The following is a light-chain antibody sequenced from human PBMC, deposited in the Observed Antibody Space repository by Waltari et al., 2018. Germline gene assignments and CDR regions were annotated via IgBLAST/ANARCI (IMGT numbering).Light chain of an antibody. CDR1: QRISEY. V-gene: IGKV1-39*01. CDR2: GAS. Sequence: VTITGRARQRISEYLNWYQQKPGKAPKLLIYGASSLQSGVPSRFSGSGSGTDFTLSITSLQPEDSATYYCQQSYTFGGGTKVEIK. J-gene: IGKJ4*01. CDR3: QQSYT.